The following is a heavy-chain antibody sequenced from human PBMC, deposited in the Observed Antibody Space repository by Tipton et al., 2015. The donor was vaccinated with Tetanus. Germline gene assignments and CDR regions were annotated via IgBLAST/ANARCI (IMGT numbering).Heavy chain of an antibody. D-gene: IGHD2-2*02. Sequence: RSLRLSCTASGFTFSSTAMHWVRQAPGKGLEWVAVVSHDDSTQYYADSVKGRFTISRDNSQNTLTLQMNSLRVNDTAVYFCARDRAARPGPYYYSYPMDLWGQGTTVTVSS. CDR2: VSHDDSTQ. J-gene: IGHJ6*02. CDR1: GFTFSSTA. CDR3: ARDRAARPGPYYYSYPMDL. V-gene: IGHV3-30-3*01.